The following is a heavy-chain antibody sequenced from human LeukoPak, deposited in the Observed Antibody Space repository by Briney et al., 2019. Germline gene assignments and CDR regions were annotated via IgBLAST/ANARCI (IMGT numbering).Heavy chain of an antibody. V-gene: IGHV3-30*02. CDR2: IRYNGSNK. CDR1: GFTFSSFG. D-gene: IGHD3-3*01. CDR3: AKGVTIFGVIIKTYMDV. Sequence: GGSLRLSCAASGFTFSSFGMHWVRQAPGKGLDWVAFIRYNGSNKYYADSVKGRFTISRDNSKNTLYLQMNSLRAEDTAVYYCAKGVTIFGVIIKTYMDVWGKGTTVIVSS. J-gene: IGHJ6*03.